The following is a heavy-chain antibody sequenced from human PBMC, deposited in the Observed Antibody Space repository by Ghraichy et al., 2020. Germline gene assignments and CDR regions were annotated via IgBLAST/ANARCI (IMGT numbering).Heavy chain of an antibody. Sequence: SQTLSLTCTVSGGSISSYYWSWIRQPPGKGLEWIGYIYYSGSTNYNPSLKSRVTISVDTSKNQFSLKLSSVTAADPAVYYCARDAAGCSGGSCYFNWFDPWGQGTLVTVSS. CDR1: GGSISSYY. CDR2: IYYSGST. V-gene: IGHV4-59*01. D-gene: IGHD2-15*01. CDR3: ARDAAGCSGGSCYFNWFDP. J-gene: IGHJ5*02.